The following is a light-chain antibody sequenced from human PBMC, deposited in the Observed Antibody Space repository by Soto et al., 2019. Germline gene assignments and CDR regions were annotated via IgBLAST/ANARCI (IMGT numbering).Light chain of an antibody. V-gene: IGKV1-33*01. CDR1: QEVSNF. CDR2: DAS. J-gene: IGKJ4*01. Sequence: DIQMTQSPSSLSASVGDRVTITCQASQEVSNFLHWYRQKPGEAPNLLIYDASTLETGVPLRFSGSGSWSYFSFTISSLQPEDVATYYCQQYKSLPLTFGGGTKVEIK. CDR3: QQYKSLPLT.